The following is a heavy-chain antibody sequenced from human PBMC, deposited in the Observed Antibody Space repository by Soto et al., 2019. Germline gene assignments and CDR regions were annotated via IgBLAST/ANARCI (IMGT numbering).Heavy chain of an antibody. Sequence: SETLSLTCSVSGASIRDGDYYWSWLRQPPGKGPEWIGIIDYTGGTHYNPTLTGPVSMSVDTSANQFSLKVNFVTAADSAVYYCARVGYGDYGRRYYFDFWGPGILVTVSS. V-gene: IGHV4-30-4*01. CDR2: IDYTGGT. J-gene: IGHJ4*02. CDR3: ARVGYGDYGRRYYFDF. D-gene: IGHD4-17*01. CDR1: GASIRDGDYY.